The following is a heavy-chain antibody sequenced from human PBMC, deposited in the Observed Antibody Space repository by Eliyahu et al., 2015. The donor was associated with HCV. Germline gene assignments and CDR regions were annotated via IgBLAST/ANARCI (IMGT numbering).Heavy chain of an antibody. V-gene: IGHV3-7*03. J-gene: IGHJ4*02. Sequence: VQLVESGGGFVQPGGSLXXXCVXSXXXFRNYWMXWVRQAPGKGLEWVANLKEDGGQTYFLDSVKGRFTISRDNAKNSVYLQMNSLRGEDTAVYYCARIGYSSSSFDYWGQGILVTVSS. CDR3: ARIGYSSSSFDY. CDR1: XXXFRNYW. CDR2: LKEDGGQT. D-gene: IGHD6-6*01.